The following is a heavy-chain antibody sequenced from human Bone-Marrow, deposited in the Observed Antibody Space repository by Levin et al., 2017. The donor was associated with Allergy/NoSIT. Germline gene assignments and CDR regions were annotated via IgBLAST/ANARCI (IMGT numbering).Heavy chain of an antibody. V-gene: IGHV3-7*01. J-gene: IGHJ6*02. Sequence: GGSLRLSCAASGFTFSSYWMSWVRQAPGKGLEWLANIKQDGSEKYYVDSVKGRFTISRDNAKNILYLQMNSLRAEDTAVYYCARASGMGYSYGYWDYYYYYGMDVWGQGTTVTVSS. CDR2: IKQDGSEK. D-gene: IGHD5-18*01. CDR3: ARASGMGYSYGYWDYYYYYGMDV. CDR1: GFTFSSYW.